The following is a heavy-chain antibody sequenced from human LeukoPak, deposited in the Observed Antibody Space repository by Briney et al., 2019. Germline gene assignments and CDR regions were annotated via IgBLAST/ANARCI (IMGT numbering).Heavy chain of an antibody. J-gene: IGHJ4*02. V-gene: IGHV3-48*01. D-gene: IGHD3-22*01. CDR2: ISYSSSTI. CDR1: GFTFSSYS. Sequence: SGGSLRLSCAASGFTFSSYSMNWARQAPGKGLEWVSYISYSSSTIYYADSVKGRFTISRDNSKNTLYLQMDSLRSDDTAVYYCARDLNSGWLHYYDSSGYLYWGQGTLVTVSS. CDR3: ARDLNSGWLHYYDSSGYLY.